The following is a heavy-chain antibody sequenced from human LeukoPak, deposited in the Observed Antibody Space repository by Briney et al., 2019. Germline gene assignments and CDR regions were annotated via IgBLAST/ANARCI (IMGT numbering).Heavy chain of an antibody. CDR2: INPNSGGT. CDR3: ARDCTEEWSWFDP. CDR1: GYTFTGYY. J-gene: IGHJ5*02. Sequence: ASVKVSCKASGYTFTGYYMHWVRQAPGQGLEWMGWINPNSGGTNYAQKFQGRVTMTRDTSISTAYMELSRLRSDDTAVYYCARDCTEEWSWFDPWGQGTLVTVSS. D-gene: IGHD3-3*01. V-gene: IGHV1-2*02.